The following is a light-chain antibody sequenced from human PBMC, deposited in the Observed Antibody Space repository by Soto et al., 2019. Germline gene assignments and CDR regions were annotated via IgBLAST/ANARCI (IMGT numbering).Light chain of an antibody. CDR2: GNS. CDR1: SSNIGAGYD. CDR3: QSYDSSLSGGV. Sequence: QSVLTQPPSVSGAPGQRVTISCTGSSSNIGAGYDVNWYQQLPGTAPKLLIYGNSNRPSGVPDRFSGSKSGTSASLAITGLQAEDEADYYCQSYDSSLSGGVFGTGTQLTVL. V-gene: IGLV1-40*01. J-gene: IGLJ1*01.